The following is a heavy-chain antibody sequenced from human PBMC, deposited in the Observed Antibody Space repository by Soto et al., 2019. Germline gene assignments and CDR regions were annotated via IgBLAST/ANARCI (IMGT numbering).Heavy chain of an antibody. D-gene: IGHD2-2*02. V-gene: IGHV4-4*07. CDR2: IYTSGST. CDR1: GGFISSYY. Sequence: SETLALTCTVSGGFISSYYCCWIRQPAGKGLELIGRIYTSGSTNYNPSLESRVTMSVDTSKNQFSLKLSSVTAADTAVYYCARDATYCSSTSCYTRFWFDPWGQGTLVTVS. CDR3: ARDATYCSSTSCYTRFWFDP. J-gene: IGHJ5*02.